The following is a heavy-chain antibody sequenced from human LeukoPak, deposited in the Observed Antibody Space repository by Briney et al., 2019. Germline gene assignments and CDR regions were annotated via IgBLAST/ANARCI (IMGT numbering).Heavy chain of an antibody. CDR2: ISGSSHYT. V-gene: IGHV3-23*01. CDR1: GFSFSSYV. J-gene: IGHJ4*02. Sequence: GGSLRLSCAASGFSFSSYVMSWVRQAPGKGLQWVSAISGSSHYTYYADSVKGRFTISRDNSKNTLNIQMHTLRAEDTAVYYCAKSRESYCSGGSRYFPLDYWGQGTLVTVSS. D-gene: IGHD2-15*01. CDR3: AKSRESYCSGGSRYFPLDY.